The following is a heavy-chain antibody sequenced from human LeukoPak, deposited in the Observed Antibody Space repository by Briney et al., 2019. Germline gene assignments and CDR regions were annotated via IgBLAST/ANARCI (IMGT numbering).Heavy chain of an antibody. CDR3: ARSWIQLWLGDLTFDY. V-gene: IGHV4-39*01. D-gene: IGHD5-18*01. Sequence: SETLSLTCAVSGGSISSTSYYWTWSRQPPGKGLEWIGSISYSGSTYYNPSLKSRVTISVDTSKNQFSLKLTSVTAADTAVYYCARSWIQLWLGDLTFDYWRQGTLVTVSS. J-gene: IGHJ4*02. CDR2: ISYSGST. CDR1: GGSISSTSYY.